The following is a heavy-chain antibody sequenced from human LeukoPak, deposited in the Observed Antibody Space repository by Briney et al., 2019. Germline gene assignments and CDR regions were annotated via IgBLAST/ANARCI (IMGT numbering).Heavy chain of an antibody. CDR1: GFTFNRDW. CDR2: IKEDGSEK. CDR3: ATKEPSTSGWSY. V-gene: IGHV3-7*01. Sequence: GGSLRLSCAASGFTFNRDWTAWARQAPGKGLEWVANIKEDGSEKNYVDSVKGRFTISRDNAGNSVYLQMNDLRAEDTGVYYCATKEPSTSGWSYWGQGTLVTVSS. J-gene: IGHJ4*02. D-gene: IGHD6-19*01.